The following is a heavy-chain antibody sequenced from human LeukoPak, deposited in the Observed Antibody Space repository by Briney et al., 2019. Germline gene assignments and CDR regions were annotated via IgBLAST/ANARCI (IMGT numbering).Heavy chain of an antibody. CDR2: ISGSGGST. J-gene: IGHJ4*02. CDR1: GFTFSSYA. D-gene: IGHD2-2*01. V-gene: IGHV3-23*01. Sequence: PGGSLRLSCAASGFTFSSYAMSWVRQAPGKGLEWVSAISGSGGSTYYADSVKGRFTISRDNSKNTLYLQMNSLRAEDTALYYCAKGDGGLIVPTARVYWGQGTLVTVSS. CDR3: AKGDGGLIVPTARVY.